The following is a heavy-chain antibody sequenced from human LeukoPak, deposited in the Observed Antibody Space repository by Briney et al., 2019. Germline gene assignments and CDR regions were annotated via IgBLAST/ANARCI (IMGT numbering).Heavy chain of an antibody. J-gene: IGHJ6*03. CDR2: IYYSGST. CDR3: ARDRPGYDILTGYPKEYYYYMDV. Sequence: SETLSLTCTVSSGSISSYYWSWIRQPPGKGLEWIGYIYYSGSTNYNPSLKSRVTISVDTSKNQFSLKLSSVTAADTAVYYCARDRPGYDILTGYPKEYYYYMDVWGKGTTVTISS. CDR1: SGSISSYY. D-gene: IGHD3-9*01. V-gene: IGHV4-59*01.